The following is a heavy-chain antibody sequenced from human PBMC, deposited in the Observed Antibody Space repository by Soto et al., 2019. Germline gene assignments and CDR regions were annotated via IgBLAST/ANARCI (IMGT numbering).Heavy chain of an antibody. Sequence: QLQLQESGPGLVKPSETLSLTCTVSGSSISGSTDYWDWIRQPPGKGLEWIGSIYYTGSTYYNPSLKSRVTISIDTSKKQFSLNLNSVTVPDTAVYYCARTQTGPTRGSFDIWGQGTMVTVSS. J-gene: IGHJ3*02. D-gene: IGHD1-26*01. CDR1: GSSISGSTDY. CDR3: ARTQTGPTRGSFDI. CDR2: IYYTGST. V-gene: IGHV4-39*01.